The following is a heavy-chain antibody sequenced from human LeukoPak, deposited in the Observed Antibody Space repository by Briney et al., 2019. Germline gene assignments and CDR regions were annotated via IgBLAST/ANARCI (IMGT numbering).Heavy chain of an antibody. V-gene: IGHV3-15*07. CDR2: IKSKTDGGTT. J-gene: IGHJ4*02. CDR3: TTDTYYDYVWGSYGSDY. Sequence: GGSPRLSCAASGFTFNNVWMNWGRQAPGKGLEWVGRIKSKTDGGTTDFAAPVKGRFTISRDDSKNTLYLQMNSLKTEDTAVYYCTTDTYYDYVWGSYGSDYWGQGTLVTVSS. D-gene: IGHD3-16*01. CDR1: GFTFNNVW.